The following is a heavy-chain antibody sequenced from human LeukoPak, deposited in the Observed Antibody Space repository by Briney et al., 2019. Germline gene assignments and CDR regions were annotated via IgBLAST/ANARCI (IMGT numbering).Heavy chain of an antibody. V-gene: IGHV1-8*01. CDR1: GYTFTIYD. CDR3: ARVDYGGWFDP. J-gene: IGHJ5*02. D-gene: IGHD4-17*01. Sequence: ASVRVSFKASGYTFTIYDINWGGQATGQGVEWMGWMNTNSGNTGYAQKFQGRGTMTRNTTITTAYMQLSSLRSEDTAVYYCARVDYGGWFDPWGQGTLVTVSS. CDR2: MNTNSGNT.